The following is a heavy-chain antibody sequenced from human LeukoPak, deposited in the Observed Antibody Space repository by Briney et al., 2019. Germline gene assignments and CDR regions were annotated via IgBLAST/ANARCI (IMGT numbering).Heavy chain of an antibody. CDR1: GGTFSSYA. CDR3: ARGYYYDSSGYSDY. CDR2: IIPIFGTA. Sequence: SVKVSCKASGGTFSSYAISWVRQAPGQGLEWMGGIIPIFGTANYAQKFQGRVTITTDESTSTAYMELSSLRSEDTAVYYCARGYYYDSSGYSDYWGQETLVTVSS. J-gene: IGHJ4*02. D-gene: IGHD3-22*01. V-gene: IGHV1-69*05.